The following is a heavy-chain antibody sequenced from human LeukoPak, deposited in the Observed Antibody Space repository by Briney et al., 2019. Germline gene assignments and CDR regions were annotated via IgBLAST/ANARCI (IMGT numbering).Heavy chain of an antibody. J-gene: IGHJ4*02. CDR3: ARGRGYCSSTSCYAGEWDY. CDR2: INPSGGST. CDR1: GYTFTSYY. V-gene: IGHV1-46*01. Sequence: ASVKVSCTASGYTFTSYYMHWVRQAPGQGLEWMGIINPSGGSTSYAQKFQGRVTMTRDTSTSTVYMELSSLRSEDTAVYYCARGRGYCSSTSCYAGEWDYWGQGTLVTVSS. D-gene: IGHD2-2*01.